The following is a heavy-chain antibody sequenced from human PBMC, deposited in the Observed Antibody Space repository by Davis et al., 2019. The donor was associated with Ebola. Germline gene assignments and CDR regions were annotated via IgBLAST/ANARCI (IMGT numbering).Heavy chain of an antibody. CDR3: TRRVEAYCSSTSCYGLQYYYYGMDV. V-gene: IGHV3-73*01. D-gene: IGHD2-2*01. Sequence: GESLKISCAASGFTFSGSAMHWVRQASGKGLERVGRIRSKANSYATAYAASVKGRFTISRDDSKNTAYLQMNSLKTEDTAVYYCTRRVEAYCSSTSCYGLQYYYYGMDVWGQGTTVTVSS. CDR2: IRSKANSYAT. J-gene: IGHJ6*02. CDR1: GFTFSGSA.